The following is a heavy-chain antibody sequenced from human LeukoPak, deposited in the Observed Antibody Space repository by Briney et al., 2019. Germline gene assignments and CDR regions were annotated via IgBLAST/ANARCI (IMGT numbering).Heavy chain of an antibody. V-gene: IGHV1-69*13. CDR3: ARDYGRGYCSGGSCHYYYYYMDV. CDR2: IIPIFGTA. J-gene: IGHJ6*03. CDR1: GGTFSSYA. D-gene: IGHD2-15*01. Sequence: ASVKVSCKASGGTFSSYAISWVRQAPGQGLEWMGGIIPIFGTANYAQKFQGRVTITADESTSTAYMELSSLRSEDTAVYYCARDYGRGYCSGGSCHYYYYYMDVWGKGTTVTVSS.